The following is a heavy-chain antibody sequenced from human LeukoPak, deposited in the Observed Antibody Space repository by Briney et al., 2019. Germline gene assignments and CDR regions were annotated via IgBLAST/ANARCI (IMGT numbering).Heavy chain of an antibody. V-gene: IGHV3-74*01. CDR2: IISDGSYT. Sequence: GRSLRLSCVASGFTFSSYWMHWVRQAPGKGLVWVSRIISDGSYTSYADSVKGRFTISRDNAKNTLYLQMNSLRAEDTAVYYCATGGSTFKDYWGQGTLVTVSS. J-gene: IGHJ4*02. D-gene: IGHD2/OR15-2a*01. CDR3: ATGGSTFKDY. CDR1: GFTFSSYW.